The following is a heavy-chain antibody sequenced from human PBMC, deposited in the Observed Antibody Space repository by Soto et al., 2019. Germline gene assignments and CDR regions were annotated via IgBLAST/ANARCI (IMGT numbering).Heavy chain of an antibody. Sequence: ASLKVSCKASGYTFTSYSMHWVRQAPGQRLEWMGWINPGNGNTKYSQKFQGRVTITRDTSASTAYMELSSLRSEDTAVYYCARWRLGITEEYAFDIWGQGTMGTVS. D-gene: IGHD7-27*01. CDR2: INPGNGNT. CDR1: GYTFTSYS. J-gene: IGHJ3*02. CDR3: ARWRLGITEEYAFDI. V-gene: IGHV1-3*01.